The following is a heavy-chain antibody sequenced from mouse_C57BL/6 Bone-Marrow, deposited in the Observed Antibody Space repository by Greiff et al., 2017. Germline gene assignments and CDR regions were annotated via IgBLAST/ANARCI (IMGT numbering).Heavy chain of an antibody. Sequence: VQLKQSGAELVRPGASVKLSCTASGFNIKDDYMHWVKQRPEQGLEWIGWIDPENGDTEYASKFQGKATITADTSSNTAYLQLSSLTSEDTAVYYCTTDGGAYWGQGTLVTVSA. CDR2: IDPENGDT. J-gene: IGHJ3*01. V-gene: IGHV14-4*01. CDR1: GFNIKDDY. CDR3: TTDGGAY. D-gene: IGHD2-3*01.